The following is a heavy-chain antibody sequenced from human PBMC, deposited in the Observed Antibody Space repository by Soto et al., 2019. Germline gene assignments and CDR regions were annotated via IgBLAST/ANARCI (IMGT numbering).Heavy chain of an antibody. CDR3: AKSLVTPSDAFDL. Sequence: ESLKISCAAFGFNFGNYAMKWVRQAPGKGLEWISSISDPGTSTYYANSVKGRFSMSRDNSKNTLFLQMNRLRADDTAVYFCAKSLVTPSDAFDLWGRGTLVTVSS. D-gene: IGHD2-21*02. J-gene: IGHJ3*01. V-gene: IGHV3-23*01. CDR1: GFNFGNYA. CDR2: ISDPGTST.